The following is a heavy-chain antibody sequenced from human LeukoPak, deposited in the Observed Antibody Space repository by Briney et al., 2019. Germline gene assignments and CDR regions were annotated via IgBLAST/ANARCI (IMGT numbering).Heavy chain of an antibody. CDR1: GFTFSDYY. D-gene: IGHD2-2*01. Sequence: PGGSLRLSCAASGFTFSDYYMSWIRQAPGKGLEWVSYISSSGSTIYYADSVKGRFTISRDNAKNSLYLQMNSLRAEDTAVYYCARGIEVVPATNNWFDPWGQGTLVTVSS. CDR3: ARGIEVVPATNNWFDP. J-gene: IGHJ5*02. CDR2: ISSSGSTI. V-gene: IGHV3-11*04.